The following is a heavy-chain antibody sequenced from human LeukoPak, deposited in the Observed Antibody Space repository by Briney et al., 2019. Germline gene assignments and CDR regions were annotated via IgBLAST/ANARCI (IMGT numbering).Heavy chain of an antibody. J-gene: IGHJ4*02. CDR3: ARGPYGSGSYQFDY. CDR1: GYTFTSYD. CDR2: MNPNSGNT. V-gene: IGHV1-8*01. D-gene: IGHD3-10*01. Sequence: AASVKVSCKASGYTFTSYDTNWVRQATGQGLEWMGWMNPNSGNTGYAQKFQGRVTMTRNTSISTAYMELSSLRSEDTAVYYCARGPYGSGSYQFDYWGQGTLVTVSS.